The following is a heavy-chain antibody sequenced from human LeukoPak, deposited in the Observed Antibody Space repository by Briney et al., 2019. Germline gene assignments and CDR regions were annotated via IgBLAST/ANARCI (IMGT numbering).Heavy chain of an antibody. D-gene: IGHD4-17*01. CDR3: ARGNGDYAIHPDY. Sequence: GGSLRLSCAASGFTFSSYAMTWVRQAPGKGLEWVSAISGSGSNAYYADSVKGRFTISRDNSKNTLYLLINSLRADDTAVYYCARGNGDYAIHPDYWGQGTLVTVSS. CDR2: ISGSGSNA. J-gene: IGHJ4*02. V-gene: IGHV3-23*01. CDR1: GFTFSSYA.